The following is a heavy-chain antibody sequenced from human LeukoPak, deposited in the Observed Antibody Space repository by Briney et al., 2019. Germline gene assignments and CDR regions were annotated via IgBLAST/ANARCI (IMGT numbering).Heavy chain of an antibody. CDR2: IYYSGST. CDR3: AREGARGPVDY. D-gene: IGHD5-12*01. Sequence: SETLSLTCTVSGGSISSYYWSWIRQPPGKGLEWIGYIYYSGSTNYNPSLKSRVTISVDTSKNQFSLKLSSVTAADTAVYYCAREGARGPVDYWGQGTLVTVSS. J-gene: IGHJ4*02. V-gene: IGHV4-59*01. CDR1: GGSISSYY.